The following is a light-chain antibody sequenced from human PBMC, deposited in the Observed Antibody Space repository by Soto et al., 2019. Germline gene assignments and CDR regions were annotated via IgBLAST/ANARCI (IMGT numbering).Light chain of an antibody. J-gene: IGKJ1*01. CDR1: QDINSW. CDR3: LQHNSYPWT. CDR2: AAS. V-gene: IGKV1-17*03. Sequence: DIQMTQSPSSVSASVGDRVTITCRASQDINSWLTWYQQKPGKAPKRLIYAASSLQSGVPSRFSGSGSGTEFTLTISSLQPEDFATYYCLQHNSYPWTFGQGTKVDIK.